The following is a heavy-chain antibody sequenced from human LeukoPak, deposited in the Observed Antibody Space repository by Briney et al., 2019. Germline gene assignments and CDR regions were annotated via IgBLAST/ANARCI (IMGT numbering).Heavy chain of an antibody. Sequence: SETLSLTCTVSGGSISSYYWSWIRQPAGKGLEWIGRIYTSGSTNYNPSLKSRVTMSVDTSKNQFSLKLSSVTAADTAVYYCARDSKERVRGVDFYYYYMDVWGKGTTVTISS. CDR2: IYTSGST. CDR3: ARDSKERVRGVDFYYYYMDV. CDR1: GGSISSYY. V-gene: IGHV4-4*07. D-gene: IGHD3-10*01. J-gene: IGHJ6*03.